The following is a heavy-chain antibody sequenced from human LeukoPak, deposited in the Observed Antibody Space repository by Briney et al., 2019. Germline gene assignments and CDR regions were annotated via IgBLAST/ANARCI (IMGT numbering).Heavy chain of an antibody. CDR3: ARHRVHYGSGSYLRGYNWFDP. J-gene: IGHJ5*02. D-gene: IGHD3-10*01. CDR2: INHSGST. Sequence: SETLSLTCTVSGGSISSYYWSWIRQPPGKGLEWIGEINHSGSTNYNPSLKSRVTISVDTSKNQFSLKLSSVTAADTAVYYCARHRVHYGSGSYLRGYNWFDPWGQGTLVTVSS. CDR1: GGSISSYY. V-gene: IGHV4-34*01.